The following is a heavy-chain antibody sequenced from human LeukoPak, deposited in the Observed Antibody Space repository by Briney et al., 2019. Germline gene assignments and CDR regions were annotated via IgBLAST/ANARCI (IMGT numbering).Heavy chain of an antibody. CDR2: IKEDGREK. V-gene: IGHV3-7*01. D-gene: IGHD5-18*01. CDR3: ARDRWGYSYGGD. J-gene: IGHJ4*02. Sequence: GGSLRLSCAASGFTFSSYWMSWVRQAPGKGLGWVANIKEDGREKFYVDSVRGRFTISRDNAKNSLYLQMNSLRAEDTAVYYCARDRWGYSYGGDWGQGTLVTVSS. CDR1: GFTFSSYW.